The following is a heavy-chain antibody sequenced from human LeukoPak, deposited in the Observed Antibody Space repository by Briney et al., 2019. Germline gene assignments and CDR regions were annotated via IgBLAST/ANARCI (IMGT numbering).Heavy chain of an antibody. V-gene: IGHV1-8*01. D-gene: IGHD2/OR15-2a*01. CDR2: MNPGSGDT. CDR3: ATGLGPYSTTWYPPLRY. Sequence: VASVKVSCKTSGFTFSTHDISWVRQAPGQGLEWMGWMNPGSGDTGYAQRFQGRVTMTRDTSINTAYMELSSLRSEDAAVYYCATGLGPYSTTWYPPLRYWGQGTLVTVSS. J-gene: IGHJ4*02. CDR1: GFTFSTHD.